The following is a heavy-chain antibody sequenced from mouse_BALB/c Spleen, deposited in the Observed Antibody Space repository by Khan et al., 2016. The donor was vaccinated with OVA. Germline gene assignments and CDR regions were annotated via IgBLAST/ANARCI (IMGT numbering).Heavy chain of an antibody. V-gene: IGHV3-2*02. Sequence: EGKRLESGPGLVKPSQSLSLTCTVTGYSLTSNYAWNWIRQFPGNKLEWMGYINYSGSTSYTPSLKSRISITRDTSKNQFFLQLNSVTTEDTATYFCARGRAYWGQGTLVTVSA. J-gene: IGHJ3*01. CDR3: ARGRAY. CDR2: INYSGST. D-gene: IGHD3-3*01. CDR1: GYSLTSNYA.